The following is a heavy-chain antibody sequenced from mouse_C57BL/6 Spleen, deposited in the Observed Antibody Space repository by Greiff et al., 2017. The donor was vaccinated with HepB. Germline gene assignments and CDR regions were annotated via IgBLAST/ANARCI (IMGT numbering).Heavy chain of an antibody. CDR1: GYTFTSYG. Sequence: QVQLQQSGAELARPGASVKLSCKASGYTFTSYGISWVKQRTGQGLEWIGEIYPRSGNTYYNEKFKGKATLTADKSSSTAYMELRSLTSEDSAVYFCARHYYGSSYEYFDVWGTGTTVTFSS. J-gene: IGHJ1*03. CDR2: IYPRSGNT. CDR3: ARHYYGSSYEYFDV. D-gene: IGHD1-1*01. V-gene: IGHV1-81*01.